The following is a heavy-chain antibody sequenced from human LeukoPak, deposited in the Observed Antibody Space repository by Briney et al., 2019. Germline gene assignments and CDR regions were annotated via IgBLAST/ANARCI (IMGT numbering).Heavy chain of an antibody. Sequence: SETLSLTCAVYGGSFSGYYWSWIRQPPGKGLEWIGEINHSGSTNYNPSLKSRVTISVDTSKNQFSLKLSSVTAADTAVYYCARGASRYYYGSGSYQYFQHWGQGTLVTVSS. D-gene: IGHD3-10*01. CDR3: ARGASRYYYGSGSYQYFQH. J-gene: IGHJ1*01. CDR1: GGSFSGYY. V-gene: IGHV4-34*01. CDR2: INHSGST.